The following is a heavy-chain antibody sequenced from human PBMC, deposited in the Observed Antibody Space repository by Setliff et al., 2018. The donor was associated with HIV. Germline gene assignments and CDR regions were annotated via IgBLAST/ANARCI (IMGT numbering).Heavy chain of an antibody. CDR1: GGSFSGYY. J-gene: IGHJ4*02. Sequence: TSETLSLTCAVYGGSFSGYYWSWIRQPPGKGLEWIGEINHSGSTNYNPSLKSRVTISVDTSKNQFSLKLSSVTAADTAVYYCARSSGWRKSIDYWGQGTLVTVSS. V-gene: IGHV4-34*01. CDR3: ARSSGWRKSIDY. D-gene: IGHD6-19*01. CDR2: INHSGST.